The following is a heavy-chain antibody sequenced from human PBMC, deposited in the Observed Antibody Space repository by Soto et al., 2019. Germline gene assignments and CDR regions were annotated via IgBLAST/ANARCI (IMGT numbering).Heavy chain of an antibody. Sequence: QVQLQESGPGLVKPSQTLSLTCTVSGGSISSGDYFWSWIRQPPGKDLEWIGYIYYSGSTYYNPSLKSRITISLDTSKNQFSLKLSSVTAADTAVYYCARVQRGDNSGYDPDWYFDLWGRGTLVTVSS. CDR1: GGSISSGDYF. CDR2: IYYSGST. D-gene: IGHD3-22*01. CDR3: ARVQRGDNSGYDPDWYFDL. V-gene: IGHV4-30-4*01. J-gene: IGHJ2*01.